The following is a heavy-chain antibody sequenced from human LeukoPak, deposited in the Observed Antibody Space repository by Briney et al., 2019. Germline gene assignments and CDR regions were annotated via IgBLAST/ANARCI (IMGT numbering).Heavy chain of an antibody. Sequence: MTSETLSLTCTVSGGSISSYYWSWIRQPPGKGLEWIGYIYYSGSTNYNPSLKSRVTISVDTSKNQFSLKLSSVTAADTAVYYCARDFPTVLPRGFDPWGQGTLVTVSS. D-gene: IGHD3-10*01. V-gene: IGHV4-59*01. CDR3: ARDFPTVLPRGFDP. CDR2: IYYSGST. J-gene: IGHJ5*02. CDR1: GGSISSYY.